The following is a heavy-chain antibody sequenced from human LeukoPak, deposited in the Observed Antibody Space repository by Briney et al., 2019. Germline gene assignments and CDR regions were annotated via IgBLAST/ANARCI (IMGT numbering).Heavy chain of an antibody. CDR1: GFTFSSYG. J-gene: IGHJ4*02. D-gene: IGHD3-22*01. Sequence: GGSLRLSCAASGFTFSSYGMHWVRQAPGKGLELVSGISGSGGTTYYADSVKGRFTISRDNSKNTLYLQLNCLRAEDTAIYYCAKDLTYYYDSTGYYFDYWGQGTLVTVSS. CDR2: ISGSGGTT. V-gene: IGHV3-23*01. CDR3: AKDLTYYYDSTGYYFDY.